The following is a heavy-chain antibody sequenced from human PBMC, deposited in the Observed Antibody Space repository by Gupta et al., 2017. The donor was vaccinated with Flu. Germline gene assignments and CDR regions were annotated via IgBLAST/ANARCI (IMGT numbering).Heavy chain of an antibody. Sequence: FKNYAMTWVRQAPGKGLEWVAAVSGSGENTYYPGSVKGRFTISRDSSKNMLYLQMDSLRVEDTAVYYCANAWTYCGKNCFQYLFHYWGQGTLVTVSS. V-gene: IGHV3-23*01. D-gene: IGHD1-7*01. CDR2: VSGSGENT. CDR1: FKNYA. J-gene: IGHJ4*02. CDR3: ANAWTYCGKNCFQYLFHY.